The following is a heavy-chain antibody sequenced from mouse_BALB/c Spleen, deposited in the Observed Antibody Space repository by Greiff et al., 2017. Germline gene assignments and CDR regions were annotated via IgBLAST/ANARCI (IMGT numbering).Heavy chain of an antibody. CDR3: ARVYGSSHYYAMDY. D-gene: IGHD1-1*01. CDR1: GFTFSDYG. Sequence: EVQLVESGGGLVQPGGSRKLSCAASGFTFSDYGMAWVRQAPGKGPEWVAFISNLAYSIYYADTVTGRFTISRENAKNTLYLEMSSLRSEDTAMYYCARVYGSSHYYAMDYWGQGTSVTVSA. J-gene: IGHJ4*01. CDR2: ISNLAYSI. V-gene: IGHV5-15*02.